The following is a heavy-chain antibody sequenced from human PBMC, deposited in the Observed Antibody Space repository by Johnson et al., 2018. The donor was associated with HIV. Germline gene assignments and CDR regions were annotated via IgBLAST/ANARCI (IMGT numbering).Heavy chain of an antibody. V-gene: IGHV3-30-3*01. D-gene: IGHD6-6*01. J-gene: IGHJ3*02. CDR2: ISYDGSNK. Sequence: QVQLVESGGGLVQPGRSLRLSCAASGFTVSSNYMSWVRQAPGKGLEWVAVISYDGSNKYYADSVKGRFTISRDNAKNSLYLQMNSLRAEDTAVYYCATLKGPRLHIAARRPDAFDIWGQGTMVTVSS. CDR1: GFTVSSNY. CDR3: ATLKGPRLHIAARRPDAFDI.